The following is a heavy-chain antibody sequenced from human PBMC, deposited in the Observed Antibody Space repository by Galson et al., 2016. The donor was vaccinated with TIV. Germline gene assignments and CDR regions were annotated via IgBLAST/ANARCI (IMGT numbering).Heavy chain of an antibody. Sequence: SLRLSCAASGFPFDDYGMHWVRQGPQKGLEWVSYINGSGSVTHYADSVKDRFTISRDNYRNSVFLEMNDLRVEDSAIYYCATEGMDIWGRGTTVTVSS. V-gene: IGHV3-43*02. CDR2: INGSGSVT. CDR1: GFPFDDYG. CDR3: ATEGMDI. J-gene: IGHJ6*02.